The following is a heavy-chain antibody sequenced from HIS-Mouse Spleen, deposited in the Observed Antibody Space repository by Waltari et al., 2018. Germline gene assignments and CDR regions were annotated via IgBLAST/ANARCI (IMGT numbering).Heavy chain of an antibody. CDR1: GGSFSGYY. J-gene: IGHJ4*02. Sequence: QVQLQQWGAGLLKPSETLSLTCAVYGGSFSGYYWSWIRHPPGKGLGWIGAINHSGSTNCNPSLKGRVPLSVDTSKNQFALKLRSVTAADTAVYYCARGGPSIAVAGLDYWGQGTLVTVSS. CDR3: ARGGPSIAVAGLDY. CDR2: INHSGST. V-gene: IGHV4-34*01. D-gene: IGHD6-19*01.